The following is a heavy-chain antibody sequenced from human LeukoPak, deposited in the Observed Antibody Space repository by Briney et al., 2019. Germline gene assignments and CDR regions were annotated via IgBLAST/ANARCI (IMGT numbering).Heavy chain of an antibody. CDR1: GFTFDDYA. V-gene: IGHV3-9*01. CDR2: ISWNSGSI. J-gene: IGHJ4*02. D-gene: IGHD6-19*01. CDR3: AKASSGWYHLDY. Sequence: PGRSLRLSCAASGFTFDDYAMHWVRQAPGKGLEWVSGISWNSGSIGYADSVKGRFTISRDNAKNSLYLQMNSLRAEDTALYYCAKASSGWYHLDYWGQGTLVTVSS.